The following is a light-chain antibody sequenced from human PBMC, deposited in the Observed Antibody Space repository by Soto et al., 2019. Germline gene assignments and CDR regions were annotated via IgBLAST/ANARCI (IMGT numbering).Light chain of an antibody. CDR1: SSNIGAGFD. J-gene: IGLJ2*01. CDR2: GNS. CDR3: QSYDSSLSGYVV. Sequence: QPVLTQSPSVSGAPGQRVTLPCTGSSSNIGAGFDVHWYQQLPGTAPKLLIYGNSNRPSGVPDRFSGSKSGTSASLAITGLQAEDEADYYCQSYDSSLSGYVVFGGGTKLTVL. V-gene: IGLV1-40*01.